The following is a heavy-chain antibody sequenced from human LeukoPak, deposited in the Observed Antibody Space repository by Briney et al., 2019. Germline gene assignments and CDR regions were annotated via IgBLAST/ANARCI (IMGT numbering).Heavy chain of an antibody. V-gene: IGHV3-30*02. CDR1: GFTFSTYG. D-gene: IGHD3-22*01. J-gene: IGHJ4*02. CDR2: IRYDGNNK. CDR3: ARDRNPGYYYDSSGYYTN. Sequence: GGSLRLSCAVSGFTFSTYGMHWVRQAPGKGLEWVAFIRYDGNNKYYADFVKGRFTISRDNSKNTLYLEMNSLRAEDTAVYYCARDRNPGYYYDSSGYYTNWGQGTLVTVSS.